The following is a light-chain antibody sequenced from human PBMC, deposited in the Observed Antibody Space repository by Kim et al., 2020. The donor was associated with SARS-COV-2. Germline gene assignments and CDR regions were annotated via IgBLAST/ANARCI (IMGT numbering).Light chain of an antibody. CDR2: EVN. CDR3: CSYAGSNAFVI. J-gene: IGLJ2*01. CDR1: SRDVGNYNL. Sequence: QSALTQPASVSGSPGQSITFSCTGTSRDVGNYNLVSWYQQRPGKAPQLIIFEVNKRPSGVSNRFSGSKSGDTASLTISGLQAEDESTYYCCSYAGSNAFVIFGGGTQLTVL. V-gene: IGLV2-23*02.